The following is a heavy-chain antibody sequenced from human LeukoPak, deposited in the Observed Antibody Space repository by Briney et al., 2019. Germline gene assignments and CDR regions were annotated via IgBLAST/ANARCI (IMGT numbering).Heavy chain of an antibody. V-gene: IGHV4-59*01. J-gene: IGHJ3*02. Sequence: SETLSLTCTVSGGSISSYYWSWIRQPPGKGLEWIGYIYYSGSTNYNPSLKSRVTISVDTSKNQFSLKLSSVTAADTAVYYCARSGLNYDLWSGYLLAALDIWGQGTMVTVSS. CDR3: ARSGLNYDLWSGYLLAALDI. CDR1: GGSISSYY. D-gene: IGHD3-3*01. CDR2: IYYSGST.